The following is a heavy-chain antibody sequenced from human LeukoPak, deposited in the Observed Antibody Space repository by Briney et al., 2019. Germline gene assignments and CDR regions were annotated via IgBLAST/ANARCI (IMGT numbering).Heavy chain of an antibody. CDR1: GYTFTSYG. Sequence: ASVKVSCKASGYTFTSYGISWVRQAPGQGLEWMGWISAYNGNTNYAQKLQGRVTMTTDTSTSTAYMELSRLRSDDTAVYYCAREVNYYDSSGYTNWFDPWGQGTLVTVSS. J-gene: IGHJ5*02. CDR3: AREVNYYDSSGYTNWFDP. D-gene: IGHD3-22*01. CDR2: ISAYNGNT. V-gene: IGHV1-18*01.